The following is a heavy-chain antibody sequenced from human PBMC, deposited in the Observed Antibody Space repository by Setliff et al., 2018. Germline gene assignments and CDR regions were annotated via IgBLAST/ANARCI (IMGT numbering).Heavy chain of an antibody. Sequence: GASLKVSCKASGYTFSDYIINWVRQAPGQGLEWMGWINNYSFKTNSPQKFLDRLTMTTDTSTSTAYMELKDLTSDDTALYYCARLVRYCTTTTCQRASGAEFWGQGTLVTVSS. D-gene: IGHD2-8*01. V-gene: IGHV1-18*01. CDR2: INNYSFKT. J-gene: IGHJ4*02. CDR1: GYTFSDYI. CDR3: ARLVRYCTTTTCQRASGAEF.